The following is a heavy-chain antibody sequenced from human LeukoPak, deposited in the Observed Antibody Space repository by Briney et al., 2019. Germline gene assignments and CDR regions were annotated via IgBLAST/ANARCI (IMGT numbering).Heavy chain of an antibody. CDR2: LGSAGDK. D-gene: IGHD3/OR15-3a*01. CDR1: GFTLSDYD. Sequence: GGSLRPSCAASGFTLSDYDIHWVRQPIGKGLDWVSGLGSAGDKYHAGSERGRFTISGEDAENSVYLQINGLRPEDTAIYYCARAKRETSTRPWTSGMDVWGQGTRVTVSS. V-gene: IGHV3-13*01. CDR3: ARAKRETSTRPWTSGMDV. J-gene: IGHJ6*02.